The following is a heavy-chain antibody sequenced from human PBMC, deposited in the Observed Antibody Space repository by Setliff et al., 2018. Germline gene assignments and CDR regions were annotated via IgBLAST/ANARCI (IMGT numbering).Heavy chain of an antibody. CDR2: IYPDDSDT. CDR1: ASTFSNYW. J-gene: IGHJ5*02. V-gene: IGHV5-51*01. Sequence: GESLKISCKDSASTFSNYWIVWVRQMPGKGLEWMGMIYPDDSDTKYRPSFQGQVTISADKSISTAYLQWSSLKASDTAMYYCARALYPSSFIGHNWFDPWGQGTLVTVSS. D-gene: IGHD2-2*01. CDR3: ARALYPSSFIGHNWFDP.